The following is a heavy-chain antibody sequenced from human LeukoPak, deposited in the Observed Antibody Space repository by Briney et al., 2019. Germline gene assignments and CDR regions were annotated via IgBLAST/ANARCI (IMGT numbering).Heavy chain of an antibody. V-gene: IGHV3-7*01. CDR3: ANPTVGLYG. CDR1: GFTFSSYW. J-gene: IGHJ4*02. D-gene: IGHD4-17*01. Sequence: PGGSLRLSCAASGFTFSSYWMSWVRQAPGKGREWVANIEQDRSEKYYVDSVKGRFTISRNHAKNSLYLQRHSLRAEDTAVYYCANPTVGLYGWGQGTLVTVSS. CDR2: IEQDRSEK.